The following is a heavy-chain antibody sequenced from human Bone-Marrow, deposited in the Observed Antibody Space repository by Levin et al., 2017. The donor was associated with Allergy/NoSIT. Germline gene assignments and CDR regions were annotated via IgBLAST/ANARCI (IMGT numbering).Heavy chain of an antibody. V-gene: IGHV3-23*01. CDR2: IDGGAVAT. Sequence: GGSLRLSCAASGFRFSKYVMSWVRQAPGKGPEWVSTIDGGAVATFYADSVRGRFTLSRDDSKNTLYLQMNSLRAEDTAIYYCAKDHLANIGGEGWLDPWGQGTLVTVSS. J-gene: IGHJ5*02. D-gene: IGHD3-10*01. CDR1: GFRFSKYV. CDR3: AKDHLANIGGEGWLDP.